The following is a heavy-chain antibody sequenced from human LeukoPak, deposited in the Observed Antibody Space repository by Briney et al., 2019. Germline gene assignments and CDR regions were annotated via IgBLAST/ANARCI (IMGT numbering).Heavy chain of an antibody. J-gene: IGHJ6*04. V-gene: IGHV4-4*07. Sequence: PSETLSLTCTVSGGSISSYYWSWIRQPAGKGLEWIGRIYTSGSTNYNPSLKSRVTMSVDTSKNQFSLKLSSVTAAGTAVYYCARVIYGYSSASADVWGKGTTVTVSS. CDR1: GGSISSYY. CDR3: ARVIYGYSSASADV. CDR2: IYTSGST. D-gene: IGHD6-19*01.